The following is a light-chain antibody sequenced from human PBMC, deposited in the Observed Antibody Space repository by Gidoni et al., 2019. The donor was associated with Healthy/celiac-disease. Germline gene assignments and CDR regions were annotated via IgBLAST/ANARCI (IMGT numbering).Light chain of an antibody. CDR1: TGAVTSGHY. Sequence: QAVVTQEPSLSVSPGGTFTLTFGSTTGAVTSGHYPYWFQQKPGQAPRTLIYDTSNKHSWTPARFSGSLLGGKAALTLSGAQPEDEAEYYCLLSYSGARVFGTGTKVTVL. J-gene: IGLJ1*01. CDR2: DTS. V-gene: IGLV7-46*01. CDR3: LLSYSGARV.